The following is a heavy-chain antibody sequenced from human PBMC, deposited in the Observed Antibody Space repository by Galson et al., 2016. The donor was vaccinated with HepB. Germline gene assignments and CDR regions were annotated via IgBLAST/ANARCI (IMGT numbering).Heavy chain of an antibody. V-gene: IGHV3-15*07. CDR1: GGSFTGYF. D-gene: IGHD3-22*01. Sequence: ETLSLTCGVSGGSFTGYFWNWIRQAPGKGLEWVGRILSNARGGTTDYAAPVKGRFTISRDDSQNTMYLQMDSLKTEDTAVYYCTTYRYNYDTSCDDYWGQGTLVTVSS. CDR2: ILSNARGGTT. J-gene: IGHJ4*02. CDR3: TTYRYNYDTSCDDY.